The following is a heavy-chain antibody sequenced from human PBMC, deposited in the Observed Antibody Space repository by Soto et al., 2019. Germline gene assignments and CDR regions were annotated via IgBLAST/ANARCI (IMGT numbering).Heavy chain of an antibody. Sequence: PSETLSLTCTVSGGSVSSGSYYWSWIRQPPGKGLEWIGYIYYSGSTNYNPSLKSRVPISVDTSKNQFSLKLSSVTAADTAVYYCARDCAAYYYDSSGYSTYYYYGMDVWGQGTTVTVSS. J-gene: IGHJ6*02. V-gene: IGHV4-61*01. D-gene: IGHD3-22*01. CDR1: GGSVSSGSYY. CDR2: IYYSGST. CDR3: ARDCAAYYYDSSGYSTYYYYGMDV.